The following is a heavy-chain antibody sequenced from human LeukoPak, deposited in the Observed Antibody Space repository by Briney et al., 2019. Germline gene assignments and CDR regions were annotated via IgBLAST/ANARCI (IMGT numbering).Heavy chain of an antibody. CDR3: ARGADFWSGYFTFDY. D-gene: IGHD3-3*01. CDR2: IKQDGSEK. J-gene: IGHJ4*02. V-gene: IGHV3-7*01. CDR1: GFTFSSYW. Sequence: GGSLRLSCAASGFTFSSYWMSWVRQAPGKGLEWVANIKQDGSEKYYVDSVKGRFTISRDNAKNSLNLQMNSLRAEDTAVYYCARGADFWSGYFTFDYWGQGTLVTVSS.